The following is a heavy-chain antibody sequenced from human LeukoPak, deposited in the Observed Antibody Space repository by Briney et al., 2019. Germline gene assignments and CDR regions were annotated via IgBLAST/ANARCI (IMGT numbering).Heavy chain of an antibody. CDR3: ARDAAQYCSSTSCPDYYYYYMDV. Sequence: YYNPSLNSRVTISVDRSKNQFSLKLSSVTAADTAVYYCARDAAQYCSSTSCPDYYYYYMDVWGKGTTVTVSS. D-gene: IGHD2-2*01. J-gene: IGHJ6*03. V-gene: IGHV4-30-2*01.